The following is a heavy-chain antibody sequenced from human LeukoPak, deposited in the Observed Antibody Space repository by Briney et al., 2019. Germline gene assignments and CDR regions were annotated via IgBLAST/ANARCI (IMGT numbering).Heavy chain of an antibody. J-gene: IGHJ4*02. V-gene: IGHV1-46*01. CDR1: GYTFTSYY. CDR2: INPSGGST. Sequence: ASVKVSCKASGYTFTSYYMRWVRQAPGQGLEWMGIINPSGGSTSYAQKFQGRVTMTRDTSTSTVYMELSSLRSEDTAVYYCARDPMIVVVTPGYYFDYWGRGTLVTVSS. D-gene: IGHD3-22*01. CDR3: ARDPMIVVVTPGYYFDY.